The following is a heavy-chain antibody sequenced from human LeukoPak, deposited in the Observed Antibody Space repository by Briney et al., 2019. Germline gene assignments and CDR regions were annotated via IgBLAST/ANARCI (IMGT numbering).Heavy chain of an antibody. D-gene: IGHD1-1*01. CDR1: GGSISSYY. CDR2: IYTSGST. V-gene: IGHV4-4*09. CDR3: ASQQEGTNWFDP. J-gene: IGHJ5*02. Sequence: SETLSLTCTVSGGSISSYYWTWIRQPPGKGLEWIGYIYTSGSTNYNPSLKSRVTMSVDTSKNQFSLNLSSVTAPDTAVYYCASQQEGTNWFDPWGQGMMVTVSS.